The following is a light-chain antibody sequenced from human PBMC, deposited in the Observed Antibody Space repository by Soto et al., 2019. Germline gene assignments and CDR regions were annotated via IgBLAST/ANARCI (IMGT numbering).Light chain of an antibody. CDR2: AVT. CDR1: SRDIGGYNR. V-gene: IGLV2-14*01. Sequence: QSVLAQPASVSGSPGQSITISFTGTSRDIGGYNRVSWYQQRPGKAPKLMIYAVTNRTSGVSYPFSRSKSGNTASLPISGLQAEDEADYYCSSYTTTSTPVFGTGTKVTVL. CDR3: SSYTTTSTPV. J-gene: IGLJ1*01.